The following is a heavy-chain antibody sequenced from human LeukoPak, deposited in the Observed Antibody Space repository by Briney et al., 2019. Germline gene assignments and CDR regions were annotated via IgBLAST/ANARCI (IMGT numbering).Heavy chain of an antibody. J-gene: IGHJ4*02. CDR2: INHSGST. D-gene: IGHD3-10*01. Sequence: SETLSLTCAVYGGSFSGYYWSWIRQPPGKGLEWIGEINHSGSTNYNPSLKSRVTISVDTSKNQFSLKLSSVTAADTAVYYCARGWTYYGSGSFDYWGQGTLVTVSS. V-gene: IGHV4-34*01. CDR3: ARGWTYYGSGSFDY. CDR1: GGSFSGYY.